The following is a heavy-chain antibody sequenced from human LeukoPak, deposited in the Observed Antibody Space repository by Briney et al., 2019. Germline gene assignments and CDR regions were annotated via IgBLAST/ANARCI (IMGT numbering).Heavy chain of an antibody. D-gene: IGHD1-26*01. CDR2: ISGSGGST. Sequence: PGGSLRLSCAASGFTFSSYAMSWVRQAPGKGLEWVSAISGSGGSTYYADSVKGRFTISRDNSKNTLYLQMNSLRAEDTAVYYRAKNLPSVGANPRPYYYYGMDVWGQGTTVTVSS. J-gene: IGHJ6*02. CDR1: GFTFSSYA. V-gene: IGHV3-23*01. CDR3: AKNLPSVGANPRPYYYYGMDV.